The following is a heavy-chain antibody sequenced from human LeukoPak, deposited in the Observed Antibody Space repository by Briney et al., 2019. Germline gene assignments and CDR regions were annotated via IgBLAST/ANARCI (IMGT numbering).Heavy chain of an antibody. J-gene: IGHJ4*02. CDR2: IYYSGST. CDR1: GGSISSGGYY. D-gene: IGHD4-11*01. CDR3: ARDYESNYSFDY. Sequence: SETLSLTCTVSGGSISSGGYYWSRIRQHPGKGLEWIGYIYYSGSTYYNPSLKSRVTIPVDTSKNQFSLKLSSVTAADTAVYYCARDYESNYSFDYWGQGTLVTVSS. V-gene: IGHV4-31*03.